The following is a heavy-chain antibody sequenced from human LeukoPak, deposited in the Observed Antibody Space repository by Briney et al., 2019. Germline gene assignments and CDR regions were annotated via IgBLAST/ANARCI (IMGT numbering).Heavy chain of an antibody. D-gene: IGHD4-17*01. CDR3: ARVGRLQYGDYVAFDY. Sequence: GGSLRLSCAASGFTFSSYGMTWVRQAPGKGLEWVSAISNTGGTTYYADSVKGRFTISRDNSKNTLFLQMNSLRAEDTAVYYCARVGRLQYGDYVAFDYWGQGTLVTVSS. J-gene: IGHJ4*02. CDR1: GFTFSSYG. CDR2: ISNTGGTT. V-gene: IGHV3-23*01.